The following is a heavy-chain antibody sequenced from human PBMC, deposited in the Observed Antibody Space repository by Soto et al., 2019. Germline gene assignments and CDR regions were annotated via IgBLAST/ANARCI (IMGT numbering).Heavy chain of an antibody. CDR3: ARHVGDFPYDKRNTSGGVIGSGPEYYFDY. CDR2: INAGNGNT. J-gene: IGHJ4*02. V-gene: IGHV1-3*01. Sequence: ASVKVSCKASGYTFTGYAMHWVRQAPGQRLEWMGWINAGNGNTKYSQKFQGRVTITRDTSASTAYMELSSLRSEDTAVYYCARHVGDFPYDKRNTSGGVIGSGPEYYFDYWGQGTLVTVSS. D-gene: IGHD3-16*01. CDR1: GYTFTGYA.